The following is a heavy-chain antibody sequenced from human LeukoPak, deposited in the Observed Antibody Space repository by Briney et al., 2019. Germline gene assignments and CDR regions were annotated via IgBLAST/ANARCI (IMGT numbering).Heavy chain of an antibody. CDR3: ARGKFYFDY. J-gene: IGHJ4*02. V-gene: IGHV3-74*01. D-gene: IGHD4-23*01. CDR1: GFTFSSYW. CDR2: INSDGSNT. Sequence: GGSLRLSCAASGFTFSSYWMHWVRQAPGKGLVWVSRINSDGSNTNYADSVKGRFTTSRDNAKNMLYLQMNSLRAEDTAVYYCARGKFYFDYWGQGTLVTVSS.